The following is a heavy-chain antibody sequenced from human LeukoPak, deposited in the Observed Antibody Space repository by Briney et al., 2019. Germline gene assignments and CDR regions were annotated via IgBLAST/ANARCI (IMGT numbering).Heavy chain of an antibody. CDR1: GFTFSSYS. CDR3: ARDKAQDSVYYGMDV. Sequence: PGGSLRLSCAASGFTFSSYSMVWVRQAPGKGLEWVSSISSGSNYIYYADSVKGRFTISRDNARTSLYLQMNSLRAEDTAVYYCARDKAQDSVYYGMDVWGQGITVTVSS. J-gene: IGHJ6*02. D-gene: IGHD6-6*01. CDR2: ISSGSNYI. V-gene: IGHV3-21*06.